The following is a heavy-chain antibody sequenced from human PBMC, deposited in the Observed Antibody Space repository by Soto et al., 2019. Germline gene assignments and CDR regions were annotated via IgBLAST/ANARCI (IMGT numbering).Heavy chain of an antibody. V-gene: IGHV4-39*01. CDR2: IYYSGST. D-gene: IGHD6-19*01. CDR1: GGSISSSSYY. Sequence: PSETLSLTCTVSGGSISSSSYYWGWIRQPPGKGLEWIGSIYYSGSTYYNPSLKSRVTISVDTSKNQFSLKLSSVTAADTAVYYCARRGRASGWRHLDYWGQGTLVTVSS. J-gene: IGHJ4*02. CDR3: ARRGRASGWRHLDY.